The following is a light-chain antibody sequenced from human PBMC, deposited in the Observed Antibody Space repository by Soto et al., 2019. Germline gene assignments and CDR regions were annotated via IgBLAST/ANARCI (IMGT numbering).Light chain of an antibody. J-gene: IGLJ3*02. CDR2: EVS. CDR1: SSDVGGYDY. Sequence: QSALTQAASVSGSPGQSITISCTGTSSDVGGYDYVSWYQQHPGKAPKLIIFEVSDRPSGVSNRFSGSKSGNTASLTISGLQAEDEADYYCFSYTNSGTRVFGGGTKLTVL. CDR3: FSYTNSGTRV. V-gene: IGLV2-14*01.